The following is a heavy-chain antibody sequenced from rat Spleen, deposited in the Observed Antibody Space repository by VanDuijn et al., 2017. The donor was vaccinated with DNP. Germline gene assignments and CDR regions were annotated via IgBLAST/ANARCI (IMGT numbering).Heavy chain of an antibody. V-gene: IGHV2-47*01. CDR2: IWSKGGT. CDR3: ARSYDGYYPIS. CDR1: GLSLTSNS. Sequence: QVQLKESGPGLVQPSQTLSLTCTVSGLSLTSNSVSWIRQPPGKCLEWMGLIWSKGGTDYNSAIKSRLSISRDTSKSQVFLKMNSLQTEDTAMYFCARSYDGYYPISWGQGTSVTVSS. J-gene: IGHJ4*01. D-gene: IGHD1-12*03.